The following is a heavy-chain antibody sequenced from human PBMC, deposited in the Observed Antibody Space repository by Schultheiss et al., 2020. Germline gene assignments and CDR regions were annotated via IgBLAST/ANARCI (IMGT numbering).Heavy chain of an antibody. CDR3: AKDDGDIAAAPLYYFDY. Sequence: GGSLRLSCAASGFTFSSYAMTWVRQAPGKGLEWVAVISYDGSNKYYADSVKGRFTISRDNSKNTLYLQMNSLRAEDTAVYYCAKDDGDIAAAPLYYFDYWGQGTL. CDR2: ISYDGSNK. CDR1: GFTFSSYA. V-gene: IGHV3-30*18. J-gene: IGHJ4*02. D-gene: IGHD6-13*01.